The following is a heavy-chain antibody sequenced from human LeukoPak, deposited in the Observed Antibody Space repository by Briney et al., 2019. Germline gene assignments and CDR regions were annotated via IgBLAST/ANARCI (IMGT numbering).Heavy chain of an antibody. CDR1: GYTFTSYG. V-gene: IGHV1-18*01. D-gene: IGHD3-3*01. J-gene: IGHJ4*02. Sequence: GASVTVSCKASGYTFTSYGISWVRQAPGQGLEWMGWISAYNGNTNYAQKLQGRVTMTTDTSTSTAYMELRSLRSDDTAVYYCARDSRGEYDFWSGYYVWDYWGQGTLVTVSS. CDR2: ISAYNGNT. CDR3: ARDSRGEYDFWSGYYVWDY.